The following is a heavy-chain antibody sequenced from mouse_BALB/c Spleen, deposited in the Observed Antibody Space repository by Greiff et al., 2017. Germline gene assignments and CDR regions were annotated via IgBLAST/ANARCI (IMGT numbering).Heavy chain of an antibody. CDR1: GFTFSDYY. D-gene: IGHD2-4*01. J-gene: IGHJ3*01. CDR3: ARDRDYDYDKGAWFAY. CDR2: ISDGGSYT. Sequence: EVKLVESGGGLVKPGGSLKLSCAASGFTFSDYYMYWVRQTPEKRLEWVATISDGGSYTYYPASVKGRFTISRDNAKNNLYLQMSSLKSEDTAMYYCARDRDYDYDKGAWFAYWGQGTLVTVSA. V-gene: IGHV5-4*02.